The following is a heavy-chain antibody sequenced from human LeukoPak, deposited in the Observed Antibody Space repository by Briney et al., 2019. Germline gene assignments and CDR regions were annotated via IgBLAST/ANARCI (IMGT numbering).Heavy chain of an antibody. J-gene: IGHJ4*02. CDR3: ARGSDCFDY. D-gene: IGHD3-3*01. V-gene: IGHV4-59*01. CDR1: GGSTSSYY. CDR2: IYYSGST. Sequence: SETLSLTCTVSGGSTSSYYWSWIRQPPGKGLEWIGYIYYSGSTNYNPSLKSRVTISVDTSKNQFSLKLSSVTAADTAAYYCARGSDCFDYWGQGTLVTVSS.